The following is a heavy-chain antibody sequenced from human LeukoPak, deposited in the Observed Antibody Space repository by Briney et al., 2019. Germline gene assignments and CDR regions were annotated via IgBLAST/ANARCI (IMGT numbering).Heavy chain of an antibody. Sequence: TGGSLRLSCAASGFTFTSYAMNWVRQAPGKGLEWVSSISGSGGATYNVDSVKGRFTISRDNSKNTLYLQMNNLRAEDTAVYYCAKGDLGFGRFYFDYWGHGNLVTVSP. V-gene: IGHV3-23*01. CDR1: GFTFTSYA. CDR3: AKGDLGFGRFYFDY. CDR2: ISGSGGAT. D-gene: IGHD3-16*01. J-gene: IGHJ4*01.